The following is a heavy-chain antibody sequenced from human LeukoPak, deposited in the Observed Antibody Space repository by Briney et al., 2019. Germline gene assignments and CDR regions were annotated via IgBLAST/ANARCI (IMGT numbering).Heavy chain of an antibody. CDR3: ARRGYSNYVPFDY. CDR1: GYSFTNYW. Sequence: GESRKISCKGSGYSFTNYWIGWVRQMPGKGLEGMGIIYPGDSDTRYSPSFQGQVTISADKSISTAYLQWSGLKASDTAMYYCARRGYSNYVPFDYWGQGTLVTVSS. V-gene: IGHV5-51*01. D-gene: IGHD4-11*01. J-gene: IGHJ4*02. CDR2: IYPGDSDT.